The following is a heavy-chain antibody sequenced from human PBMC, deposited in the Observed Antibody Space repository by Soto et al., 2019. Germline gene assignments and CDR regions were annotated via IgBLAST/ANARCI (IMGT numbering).Heavy chain of an antibody. Sequence: EVQLVESGGGLVQPGGSLRLSCTASGFTFSSRAMNWVRQFPGRGLGWVSYISSSSSNIDYADSVKGRFTVSRDNAKNSLYLQMNTLRDEDTAVYYCASDRSLGSNWYYYLESWGQGTLVTVSS. CDR2: ISSSSSNI. V-gene: IGHV3-48*02. J-gene: IGHJ4*02. D-gene: IGHD1-20*01. CDR3: ASDRSLGSNWYYYLES. CDR1: GFTFSSRA.